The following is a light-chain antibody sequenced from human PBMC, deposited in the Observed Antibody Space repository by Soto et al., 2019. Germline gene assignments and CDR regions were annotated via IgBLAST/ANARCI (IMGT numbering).Light chain of an antibody. CDR2: GAS. V-gene: IGKV3-15*01. CDR3: QHFGDSPIT. J-gene: IGKJ5*01. Sequence: EIVMTQSPATLSLSPGERSTLAGRASQSVSSNLAWYQQKPGQAPRLLIYGASSRATGIPARFSGSGSGTDFTLTISRLEPEDFAVYYCQHFGDSPITFGQGTRLEIK. CDR1: QSVSSN.